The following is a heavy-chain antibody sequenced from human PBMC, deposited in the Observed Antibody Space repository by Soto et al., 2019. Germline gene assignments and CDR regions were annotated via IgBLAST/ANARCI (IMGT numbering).Heavy chain of an antibody. V-gene: IGHV3-11*01. Sequence: QVQLVESGGGVVKPGGSLRLSCAASGFTFSSYSMNWIRQAPGGGLEWVSYITVSGGDIYYADSVKGRFTISRDTAKTSLSVQRNSLRAQDTAVYYGSIDVGGGYDGGVLDLWVRGTLVTVSS. CDR3: SIDVGGGYDGGVLDL. J-gene: IGHJ2*01. D-gene: IGHD5-12*01. CDR2: ITVSGGDI. CDR1: GFTFSSYS.